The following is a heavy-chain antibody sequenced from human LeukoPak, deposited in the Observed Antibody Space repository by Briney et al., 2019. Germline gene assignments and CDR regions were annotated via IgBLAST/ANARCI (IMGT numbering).Heavy chain of an antibody. Sequence: SETLSLTCTVSGGSISSSSYYWGWIRQPPGKGLEWIGSIYYSGSTYYNPSLKSRVTISVDRSKNQFSLKLSSVTAADTAVYYCARGASRTGTTPFDYWGQGTLVTVSS. CDR3: ARGASRTGTTPFDY. CDR1: GGSISSSSYY. J-gene: IGHJ4*02. V-gene: IGHV4-39*07. CDR2: IYYSGST. D-gene: IGHD1-7*01.